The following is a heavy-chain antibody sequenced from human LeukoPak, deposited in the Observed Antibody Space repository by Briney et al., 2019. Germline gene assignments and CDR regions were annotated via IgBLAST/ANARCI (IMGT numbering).Heavy chain of an antibody. Sequence: GASVKVSCKASGGTFSSYTISWVRQAPGQGLEWMGRIIPILGIANYAQKFQGRVTITADKSTSTAYMELSSLRSEDTAVYYCARDSPVLLWFGESYNYMDVWGKGTTVTVSS. CDR2: IIPILGIA. CDR3: ARDSPVLLWFGESYNYMDV. J-gene: IGHJ6*03. D-gene: IGHD3-10*01. CDR1: GGTFSSYT. V-gene: IGHV1-69*04.